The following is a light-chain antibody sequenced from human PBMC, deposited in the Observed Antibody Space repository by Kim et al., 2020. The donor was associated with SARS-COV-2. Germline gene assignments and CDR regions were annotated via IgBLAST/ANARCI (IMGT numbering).Light chain of an antibody. CDR2: ESS. CDR1: QSISSW. CDR3: QRYNNYPRA. Sequence: DIQMTQSPSTLSASVGDRVTISCRASQSISSWLAWYQQKPGKAPNLLIYESSSLESGVPSRFSGSGSGTEFTLTISSLQPDDFATYYCQRYNNYPRAFGRGTKVDIK. J-gene: IGKJ3*01. V-gene: IGKV1-5*03.